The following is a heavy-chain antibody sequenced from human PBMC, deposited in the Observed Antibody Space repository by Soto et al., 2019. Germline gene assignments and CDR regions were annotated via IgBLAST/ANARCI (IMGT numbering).Heavy chain of an antibody. J-gene: IGHJ6*03. Sequence: GSLRLSCAASGFTFSRYLMHWVRQAPGKGLVWVSRINSDGSSTSYADSVKGRFTISRDNAKNTLYLQMNSLRAEDTAVYYCARQRATENGGYSYGFYYYYMDVWGKGTTVTVSS. D-gene: IGHD5-18*01. CDR2: INSDGSST. CDR3: ARQRATENGGYSYGFYYYYMDV. CDR1: GFTFSRYL. V-gene: IGHV3-74*01.